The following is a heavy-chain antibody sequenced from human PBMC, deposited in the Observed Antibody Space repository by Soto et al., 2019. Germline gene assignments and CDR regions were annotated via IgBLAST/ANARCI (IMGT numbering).Heavy chain of an antibody. CDR3: ARAPDQYYFYX. Sequence: SETLSLTCAVYGGSFNGYWWSWIRQPPGKGPEWIGDINNSGSTNYNPSLKSRVTISVDTSKNQFSLKLRSVTAADMTVFYCARAPDQYYFYXWGQGTLVTVSX. J-gene: IGHJ4*02. CDR1: GGSFNGYW. CDR2: INNSGST. V-gene: IGHV4-34*01.